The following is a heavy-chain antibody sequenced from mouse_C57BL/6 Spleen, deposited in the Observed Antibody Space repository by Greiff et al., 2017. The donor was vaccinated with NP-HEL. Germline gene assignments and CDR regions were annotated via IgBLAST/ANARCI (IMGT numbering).Heavy chain of an antibody. CDR3: ARSGAYYSNLYAMDY. J-gene: IGHJ4*01. D-gene: IGHD2-5*01. V-gene: IGHV1-72*01. CDR1: GYTFTSYW. Sequence: QVQLQQPGAELVKPGASVKLSCKASGYTFTSYWMHWVKQRPGRGLEWIGRIDPNSGGTKYNEKFKSKATLTVDKPSSTAYMQLSSLTSEDSAVYYCARSGAYYSNLYAMDYWGQGTSVTVSS. CDR2: IDPNSGGT.